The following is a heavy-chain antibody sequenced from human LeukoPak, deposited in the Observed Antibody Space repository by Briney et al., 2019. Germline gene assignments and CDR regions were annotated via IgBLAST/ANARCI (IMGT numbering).Heavy chain of an antibody. CDR3: ARVHSGYYKEYWFDL. J-gene: IGHJ5*02. CDR2: ISSNGGST. CDR1: GPTFSSYA. Sequence: GGSLRLSCAASGPTFSSYAMHWVRQAPGKGLEYVSAISSNGGSTYYANSVKGRFTISRDNSKNTLYLQMGSLRAEDMAVYYSARVHSGYYKEYWFDLWGQRTLVTVSS. D-gene: IGHD3-22*01. V-gene: IGHV3-64*01.